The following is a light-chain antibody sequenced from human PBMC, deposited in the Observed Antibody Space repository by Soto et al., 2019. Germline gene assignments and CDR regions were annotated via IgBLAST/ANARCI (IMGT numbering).Light chain of an antibody. V-gene: IGKV3-20*01. CDR3: QQYSSSPRT. J-gene: IGKJ1*01. CDR2: GAS. Sequence: EIVLTQSPGTLSLSPGGRATLSCRASQSVSSSYLAWYQQKPGQAPRLLIFGASTRATGIPDRFSGSGSGTDFTLTISRLEPEDLAVYYCQQYSSSPRTFGQGTKVEIK. CDR1: QSVSSSY.